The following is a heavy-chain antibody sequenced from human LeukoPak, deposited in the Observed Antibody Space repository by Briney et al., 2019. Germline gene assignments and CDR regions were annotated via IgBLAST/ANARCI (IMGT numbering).Heavy chain of an antibody. CDR1: GGSFSGYY. J-gene: IGHJ4*02. D-gene: IGHD2-2*01. Sequence: SETLSLTCAVYGGSFSGYYWSWIRQPPGKGLEWIGEIIHSGSTNYNPSLKSQVTISVDTSKNQFSLKLNSVTAADTAVYYCARVRSIVVVPANTRFDYWGQGTLVTVSS. CDR3: ARVRSIVVVPANTRFDY. V-gene: IGHV4-34*12. CDR2: IIHSGST.